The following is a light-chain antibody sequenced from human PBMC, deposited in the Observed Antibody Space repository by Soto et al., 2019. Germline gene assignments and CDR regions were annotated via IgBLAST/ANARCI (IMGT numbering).Light chain of an antibody. V-gene: IGLV1-51*01. CDR1: TSNIGNNY. Sequence: QSVLTQPPSVSSASGLTVTISCSGSTSNIGNNYVSWYQQLPGTAPKLLIYDNNRRPSGIPDRFSASKSGTSATLGITGLQSGDEADYYFATWDSSLSGGVFGGGTKLTVL. CDR3: ATWDSSLSGGV. CDR2: DNN. J-gene: IGLJ3*02.